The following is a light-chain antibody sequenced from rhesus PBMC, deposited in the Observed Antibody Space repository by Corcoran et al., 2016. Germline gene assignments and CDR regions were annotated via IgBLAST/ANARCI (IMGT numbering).Light chain of an antibody. J-gene: IGKJ4*01. CDR1: ESVGSY. V-gene: IGKV3-40*03. CDR2: SSY. Sequence: EIVMTQSPATLSLSPGETATLSCRASESVGSYLAWYQQKPGQAPKLRVHSSYFRATGIPARYTGSAARTEFTLTIGCLGPIDVGVYHCQQYNDLLPLTFGGGTKVELK. CDR3: QQYNDLLPLT.